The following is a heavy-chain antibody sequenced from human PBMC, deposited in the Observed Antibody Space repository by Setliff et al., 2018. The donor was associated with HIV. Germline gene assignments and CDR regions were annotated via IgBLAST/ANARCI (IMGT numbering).Heavy chain of an antibody. D-gene: IGHD3-16*02. CDR3: ARVVAPTKTFGGVIAPYFDY. CDR2: INHSGST. CDR1: AGSFSGYY. V-gene: IGHV4-34*01. Sequence: SETLSLTCAVYAGSFSGYYWIWIRQPPGKGLEWIGEINHSGSTNYNPSLRSRVTISVDTSKNQFSLKLSSVTAADTAVYYCARVVAPTKTFGGVIAPYFDYWGQGTLVTVSS. J-gene: IGHJ4*02.